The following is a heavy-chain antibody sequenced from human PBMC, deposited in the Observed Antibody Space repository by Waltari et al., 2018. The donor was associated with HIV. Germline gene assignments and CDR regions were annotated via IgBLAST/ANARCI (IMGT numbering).Heavy chain of an antibody. CDR3: AAARGEENWFDP. D-gene: IGHD6-6*01. CDR2: IYHSGST. J-gene: IGHJ5*02. CDR1: GYSISSGYY. Sequence: QVQLQESGPGLVKPSETLSLTCTVSGYSISSGYYWGWIRQPPGKGLEWIGSIYHSGSTYYNPSLKSRVTISVDTSKNQFSLKLSSVTAADTAVYYCAAARGEENWFDPWGQGTLVTVSS. V-gene: IGHV4-38-2*02.